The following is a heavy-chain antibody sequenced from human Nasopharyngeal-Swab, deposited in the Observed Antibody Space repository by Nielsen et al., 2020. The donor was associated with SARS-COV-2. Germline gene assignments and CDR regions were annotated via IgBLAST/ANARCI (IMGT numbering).Heavy chain of an antibody. CDR3: ARAPTVFGVVITAFDY. V-gene: IGHV4-31*02. J-gene: IGHJ4*02. CDR2: IYYSGST. Sequence: WFRQPPGKGLEWIGYIYYSGSTYYNPSLKSRLTISVDTSKNQFSLKLSSVTAADTAVYYCARAPTVFGVVITAFDYWGQGALVTVSS. D-gene: IGHD3-3*01.